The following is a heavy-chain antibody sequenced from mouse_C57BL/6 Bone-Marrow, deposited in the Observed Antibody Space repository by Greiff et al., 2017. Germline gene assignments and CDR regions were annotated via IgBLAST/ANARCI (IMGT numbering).Heavy chain of an antibody. J-gene: IGHJ2*01. CDR2: INPNNGGT. CDR3: ARWSHYYGSSLDY. V-gene: IGHV1-26*01. D-gene: IGHD1-1*01. Sequence: EVKLQQSGPELVKPGASVKISCKASGYTFTDYYMNWVKQSHGKSLEWIGDINPNNGGTSYNQTFKGKATLTVDKSSSTAYMELRSLTSEDSAVYYCARWSHYYGSSLDYWGQGTTLTVAS. CDR1: GYTFTDYY.